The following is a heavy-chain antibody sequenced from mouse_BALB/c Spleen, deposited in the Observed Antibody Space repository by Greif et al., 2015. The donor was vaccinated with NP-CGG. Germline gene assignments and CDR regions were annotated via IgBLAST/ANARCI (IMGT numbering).Heavy chain of an antibody. V-gene: IGHV5-4*02. CDR2: ISDGGSYT. J-gene: IGHJ1*01. D-gene: IGHD2-1*01. Sequence: EVKLEESGGGLVKPGGSLKLSCAASGFTFSDYYMYWVRQTPEKRLEWVATISDGGSYTYYPDSVKGLFTISRDNAKNNLYLQMSSLKSEDTAMYYCARDGNYWYFDVWGAGTTVTVSS. CDR3: ARDGNYWYFDV. CDR1: GFTFSDYY.